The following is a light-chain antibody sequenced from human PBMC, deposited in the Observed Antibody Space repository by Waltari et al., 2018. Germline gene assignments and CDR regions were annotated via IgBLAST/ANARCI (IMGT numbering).Light chain of an antibody. Sequence: SYEWTQPPSVSVSPGQTARITCSGDALPKKCASWYQKKPGQAPVLILYEDTKRPSEIPERFSGSISGTMATLTISGAQVEDEAVYYCYSTDSNSNYGVFGGGTKLTVL. CDR1: ALPKKC. CDR2: EDT. CDR3: YSTDSNSNYGV. V-gene: IGLV3-10*01. J-gene: IGLJ2*01.